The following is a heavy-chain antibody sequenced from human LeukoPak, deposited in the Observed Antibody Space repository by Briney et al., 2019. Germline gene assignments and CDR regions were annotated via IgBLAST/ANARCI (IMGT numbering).Heavy chain of an antibody. J-gene: IGHJ4*02. CDR2: ISAYNGNT. CDR3: ARGRGFYDRTATVSSPHDY. V-gene: IGHV1-18*01. CDR1: GYTFTSYG. Sequence: ASVKVSCKASGYTFTSYGISWVRQAPGQGLEWMGWISAYNGNTNYAQKLQGRVTMTTDTSTSTAYMELRSLRSDDTAVYYCARGRGFYDRTATVSSPHDYWGQGTLVTVPS. D-gene: IGHD5-18*01.